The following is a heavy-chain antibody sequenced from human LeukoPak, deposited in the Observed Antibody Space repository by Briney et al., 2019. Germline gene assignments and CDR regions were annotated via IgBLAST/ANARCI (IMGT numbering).Heavy chain of an antibody. CDR1: GGSISSYY. Sequence: SETLSLTCTVSGGSISSYYWSWIRQPAGKGLEWIGRIYTSGSTNYNPSLKSRVTMSVDTSKNQFSLKLSSETAASTAVYYCGRVWHSGYDLFGWFDPWGRGTLVTVSS. CDR3: GRVWHSGYDLFGWFDP. J-gene: IGHJ5*02. CDR2: IYTSGST. D-gene: IGHD5-12*01. V-gene: IGHV4-4*07.